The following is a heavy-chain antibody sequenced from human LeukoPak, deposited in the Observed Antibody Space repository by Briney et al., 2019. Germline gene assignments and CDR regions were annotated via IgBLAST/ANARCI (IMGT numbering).Heavy chain of an antibody. J-gene: IGHJ6*03. CDR1: GGTFSSYA. CDR3: ARGVVVVPAAILYYYYYMDV. Sequence: SVKVSCKASGGTFSSYAISWVRQAPGQGLEWMGGIIPIFGTANYAQKFQGRVTITADESTSTAYMELSSLRSEDTAVYYCARGVVVVPAAILYYYYYMDVWGKGTTVTVSS. CDR2: IIPIFGTA. D-gene: IGHD2-2*01. V-gene: IGHV1-69*13.